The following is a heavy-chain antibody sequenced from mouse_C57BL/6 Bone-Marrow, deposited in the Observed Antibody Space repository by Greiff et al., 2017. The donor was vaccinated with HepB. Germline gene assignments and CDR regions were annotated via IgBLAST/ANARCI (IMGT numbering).Heavy chain of an antibody. V-gene: IGHV1-15*01. CDR3: TRREIYDGYYVGFAY. D-gene: IGHD2-3*01. CDR2: IDPETGGT. Sequence: VQLQQSGAELVRPGASVTLSCKASGYTFTDYEMHWVKQTPVHGLEWIGAIDPETGGTAYNQKFKGKAILTADKSSSTAYMELRSLTSEDSAVYYCTRREIYDGYYVGFAYWGQGTLVTVSA. J-gene: IGHJ3*01. CDR1: GYTFTDYE.